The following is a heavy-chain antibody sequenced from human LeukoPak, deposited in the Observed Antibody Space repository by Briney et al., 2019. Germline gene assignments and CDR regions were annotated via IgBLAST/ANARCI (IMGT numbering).Heavy chain of an antibody. V-gene: IGHV3-7*01. CDR1: GFTFSYYW. D-gene: IGHD7-27*01. J-gene: IGHJ5*02. CDR2: IKEDGSEK. Sequence: GGSLRLSCTASGFTFSYYWMSWVRQAPGKGLEWVANIKEDGSEKYYVDSVKDRFTISRDNAQNSLFLQMNSLRAEDTAVYYCARGSGGFDPWGQETLVTVSS. CDR3: ARGSGGFDP.